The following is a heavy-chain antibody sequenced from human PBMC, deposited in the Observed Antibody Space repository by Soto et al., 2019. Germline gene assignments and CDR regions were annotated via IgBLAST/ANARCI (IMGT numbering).Heavy chain of an antibody. D-gene: IGHD4-4*01. CDR3: ARVLGNSFDYYYYMDV. J-gene: IGHJ6*03. CDR2: IYHSGST. Sequence: PSETLSLTCAVSSGTISSSNWWSWIHQTPGKGLEWIGEIYHSGSTNYNPSLKSRVTISVDKSKNQFSLKLSSVTAADTAVYYCARVLGNSFDYYYYMDVWGNGTTVTVSS. V-gene: IGHV4-4*02. CDR1: SGTISSSNW.